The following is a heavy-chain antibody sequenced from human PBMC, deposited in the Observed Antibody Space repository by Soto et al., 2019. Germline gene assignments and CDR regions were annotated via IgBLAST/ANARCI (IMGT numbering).Heavy chain of an antibody. D-gene: IGHD1-1*01. CDR2: INVGNGNT. Sequence: QAPRQRLEWMGWINVGNGNTKCSQKFQGRVTITRDTSASTAYMELSSLRFEDTAVYYCARGGTQLWFDFWGQGTLVSVSS. V-gene: IGHV1-3*01. CDR3: ARGGTQLWFDF. J-gene: IGHJ4*02.